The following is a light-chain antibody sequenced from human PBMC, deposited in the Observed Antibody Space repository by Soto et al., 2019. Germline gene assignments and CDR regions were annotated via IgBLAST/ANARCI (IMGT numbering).Light chain of an antibody. CDR2: VAS. V-gene: IGKV1-27*01. Sequence: DIQMTQSPSSLSASVGDRVTITCRASQGISNYLAWYQQKPGKVPKLLIYVASTLQSGVPSRFSGSGSGTDFTLTISSLQPEDVATYYCLNYYSAPFFGGGTKVEIK. CDR3: LNYYSAPF. CDR1: QGISNY. J-gene: IGKJ4*01.